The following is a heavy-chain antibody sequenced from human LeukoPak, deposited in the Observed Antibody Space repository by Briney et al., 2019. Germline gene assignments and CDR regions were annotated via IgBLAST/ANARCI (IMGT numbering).Heavy chain of an antibody. CDR3: ARSPSGYRFDS. Sequence: SETLSLTCAVSGGSINRVTFLWTWIRKPPGKGLEWIGYISNSGSTNYHPSLKSRVTISSDTSKTQFTLKLTSVTAADTAVYYCARSPSGYRFDSWGQGTLVTVSS. J-gene: IGHJ4*02. D-gene: IGHD3-22*01. CDR1: GGSINRVTFL. CDR2: ISNSGST. V-gene: IGHV4-61*01.